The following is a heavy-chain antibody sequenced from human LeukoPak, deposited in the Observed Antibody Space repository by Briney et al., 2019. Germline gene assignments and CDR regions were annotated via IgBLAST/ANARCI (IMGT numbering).Heavy chain of an antibody. Sequence: SQTLSLTCAISGQTVSSDNAAWNWIRQSPSRGLEWLGRTYYRSEWFHDYAVSVRGRININADTSKNQSSLQLNSVTPEDTAVYYCARDLSLCSGSNCFYYFDSWGQGTLVTVSS. CDR1: GQTVSSDNAA. J-gene: IGHJ4*02. D-gene: IGHD3-22*01. CDR2: TYYRSEWFH. V-gene: IGHV6-1*01. CDR3: ARDLSLCSGSNCFYYFDS.